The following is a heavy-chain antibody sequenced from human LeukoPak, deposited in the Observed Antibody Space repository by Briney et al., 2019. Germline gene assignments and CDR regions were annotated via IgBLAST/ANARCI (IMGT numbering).Heavy chain of an antibody. CDR3: TRDCYASETCCTNDAFDV. CDR1: GGSISSSSYY. J-gene: IGHJ3*01. CDR2: IYYSGST. Sequence: SETLSLTCTVSGGSISSSSYYWGWIRQPPGKGLEWIGSIYYSGSTYYNPSLKSRVTISVDTSKNQFSLKLSSVTAADTAVYYCTRDCYASETCCTNDAFDVWGQGTLVTVSS. V-gene: IGHV4-39*02. D-gene: IGHD3-10*01.